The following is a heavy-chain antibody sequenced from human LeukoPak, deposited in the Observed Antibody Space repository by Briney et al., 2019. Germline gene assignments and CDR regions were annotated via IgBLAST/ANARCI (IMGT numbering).Heavy chain of an antibody. CDR1: GFTFSSYW. CDR3: ARDYVWGSYRPPGY. J-gene: IGHJ4*02. V-gene: IGHV3-74*01. Sequence: GGSLRLSCAASGFTFSSYWMHWVRQAPGKGLVWVSRINSDGSSTSYADSVKGRFTIFRDNAKNTLYLQMNSLRAEDTAGYYCARDYVWGSYRPPGYWGQGTLVTVSS. D-gene: IGHD3-16*02. CDR2: INSDGSST.